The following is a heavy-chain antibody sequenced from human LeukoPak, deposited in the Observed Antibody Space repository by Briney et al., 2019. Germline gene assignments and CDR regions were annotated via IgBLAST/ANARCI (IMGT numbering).Heavy chain of an antibody. D-gene: IGHD6-13*01. J-gene: IGHJ6*02. CDR1: GYTLTELS. CDR3: ATEFNLRIAAARYYYYGMDV. Sequence: ASVKVSCKVSGYTLTELSMHWVRQAPGKGLEWMGGFYPEDGETIYAQKFQGRVTITEDTSTDTAYMELSSLRSEDTAVYYCATEFNLRIAAARYYYYGMDVWGQGTTVTVSS. V-gene: IGHV1-24*01. CDR2: FYPEDGET.